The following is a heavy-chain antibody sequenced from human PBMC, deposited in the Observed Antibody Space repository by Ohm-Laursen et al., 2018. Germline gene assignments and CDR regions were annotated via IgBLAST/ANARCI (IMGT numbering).Heavy chain of an antibody. J-gene: IGHJ4*02. CDR3: AKTWLFRGYDYYFDY. CDR2: LFYDGSNK. V-gene: IGHV3-30*18. D-gene: IGHD5-12*01. Sequence: APGLPSSASGITLPNYCPHLVLHAPGQGGGGVGGLFYDGSNKYYADSVKGRFTISRDNSKNTLYLQMNSLRAEDTAVYYCAKTWLFRGYDYYFDYWGQGTLVTVSS. CDR1: GITLPNYC.